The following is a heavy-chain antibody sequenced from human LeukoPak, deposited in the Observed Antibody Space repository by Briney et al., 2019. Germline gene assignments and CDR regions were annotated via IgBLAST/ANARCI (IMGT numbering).Heavy chain of an antibody. D-gene: IGHD2-2*01. V-gene: IGHV3-21*01. CDR2: ISSSSSYI. Sequence: GGSLRLSCAASGFTFSSYSMNWVRQAPGKGLEWVPSISSSSSYIYYADSVKGRFTISRDNAKNSLYLQMNSLRAEDTAVYYCASPACSSTSCYSGLDVWGKGTTVTVSS. J-gene: IGHJ6*04. CDR3: ASPACSSTSCYSGLDV. CDR1: GFTFSSYS.